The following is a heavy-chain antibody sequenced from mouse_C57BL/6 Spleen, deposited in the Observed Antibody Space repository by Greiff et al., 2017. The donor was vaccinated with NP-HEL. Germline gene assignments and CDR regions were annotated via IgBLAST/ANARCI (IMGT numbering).Heavy chain of an antibody. V-gene: IGHV1-20*01. D-gene: IGHD2-4*01. Sequence: VQLQQSGPELVKPGDSVKISCKASGYSFTGYFMNWVMQSHGKSLEWIGRINPYNGDTFYNQKFKGKATLTVDKSSSTAHMELRSLTSEDSAVYYCARYDYDVDAMDYWGQGTSVTVSS. CDR3: ARYDYDVDAMDY. J-gene: IGHJ4*01. CDR1: GYSFTGYF. CDR2: INPYNGDT.